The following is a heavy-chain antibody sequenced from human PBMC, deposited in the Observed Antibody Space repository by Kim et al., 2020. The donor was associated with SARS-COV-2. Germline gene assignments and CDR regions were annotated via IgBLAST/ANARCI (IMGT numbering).Heavy chain of an antibody. V-gene: IGHV3-53*01. J-gene: IGHJ6*02. Sequence: GGSLRLSCAASGFTVSSNYMSWVRQAPGKGLEWVSVIYSGGSTYYADSVKGRFTISRDNSKNTLYLQMNSLRAEDTAVYYCARDYYSTVTTSAVHHPANDYYYYGMDVWGQGTTVTVSS. D-gene: IGHD4-17*01. CDR1: GFTVSSNY. CDR2: IYSGGST. CDR3: ARDYYSTVTTSAVHHPANDYYYYGMDV.